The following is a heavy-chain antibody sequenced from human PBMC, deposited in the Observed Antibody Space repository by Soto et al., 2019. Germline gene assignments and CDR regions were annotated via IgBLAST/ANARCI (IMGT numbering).Heavy chain of an antibody. V-gene: IGHV3-23*01. J-gene: IGHJ4*02. D-gene: IGHD4-17*01. CDR2: ITDNGRST. CDR3: AKERATTTAFDY. Sequence: GGSLRLSCASSGFTFSRDGMSWLLQAPGKGLEWVSLITDNGRSTYYADSVKGRFTISRDNTKNTLFLQMNSLRAEDTAVYYCAKERATTTAFDYWGQGALVTVS. CDR1: GFTFSRDG.